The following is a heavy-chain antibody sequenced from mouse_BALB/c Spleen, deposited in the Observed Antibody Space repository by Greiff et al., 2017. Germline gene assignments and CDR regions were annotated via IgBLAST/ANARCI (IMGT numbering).Heavy chain of an antibody. D-gene: IGHD2-1*01. CDR1: GYTFTSYW. V-gene: IGHV1-7*01. Sequence: VKLMESGAELAKPGASVKMSCKASGYTFTSYWMHWVKQRPGQGLEWIGYINPSTGYTEYNQKFKDKATLTADKSSSTAYMQLSSLTSEDSAVYYCARFYYGNYYYAMDYWGQGTSVTVSS. CDR3: ARFYYGNYYYAMDY. J-gene: IGHJ4*01. CDR2: INPSTGYT.